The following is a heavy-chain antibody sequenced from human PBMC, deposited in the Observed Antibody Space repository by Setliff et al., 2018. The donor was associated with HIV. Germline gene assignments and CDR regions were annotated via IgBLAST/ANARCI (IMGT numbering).Heavy chain of an antibody. CDR1: GYSINNGYY. CDR2: IYQTGNT. CDR3: ARGQGCGGGCHYAFEM. D-gene: IGHD2-21*02. V-gene: IGHV4-38-2*02. Sequence: SETLSLTCSVSGYSINNGYYWGWIRQPPGKGLEWVATIYQTGNTYYMPSLQSRVTISVDMSKNQFSLNLNSVTAADTAVYYCARGQGCGGGCHYAFEMWGQGTMVT. J-gene: IGHJ3*02.